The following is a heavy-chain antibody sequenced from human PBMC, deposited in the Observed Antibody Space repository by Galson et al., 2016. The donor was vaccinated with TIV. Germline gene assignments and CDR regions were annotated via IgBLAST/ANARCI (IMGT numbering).Heavy chain of an antibody. D-gene: IGHD3-10*01. CDR1: Y. Sequence: YMHWMRPAPGQGLEWMGVIDPSGGSTTYAQKFQGRVTMTRDTSTSTVYMELSSLTSEDTAVYYCATYGSGRQASFDFWGQGTLVTVSS. CDR3: ATYGSGRQASFDF. V-gene: IGHV1-46*03. J-gene: IGHJ4*02. CDR2: IDPSGGST.